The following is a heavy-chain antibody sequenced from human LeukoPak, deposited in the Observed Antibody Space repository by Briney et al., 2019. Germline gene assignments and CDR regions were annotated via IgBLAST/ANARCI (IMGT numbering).Heavy chain of an antibody. CDR1: GGTFSSYA. D-gene: IGHD3-10*01. J-gene: IGHJ3*02. CDR3: ARVGGTMVRDAFDI. CDR2: IIPIFGTA. Sequence: SVKVSCKASGGTFSSYAISWVRQAPGQGLEWMGGIIPIFGTANYAQKFQGRVTITADESTSTAYMELSSLRSEDTAVYYCARVGGTMVRDAFDIWGQGTMVTVSS. V-gene: IGHV1-69*13.